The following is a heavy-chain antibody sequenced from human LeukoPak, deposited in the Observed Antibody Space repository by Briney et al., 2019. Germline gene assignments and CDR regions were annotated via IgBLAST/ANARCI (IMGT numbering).Heavy chain of an antibody. Sequence: ASVKVSCKASGYTFTSYGITWVRQAPGQGLEWMGWISTYNGNTNYAQKFQDRVTMTTDTFTSTTYMELRSLRSDDTAVYYCARSSTRVAGDFDLWGRGTLVTVSS. CDR3: ARSSTRVAGDFDL. CDR1: GYTFTSYG. J-gene: IGHJ2*01. V-gene: IGHV1-18*01. CDR2: ISTYNGNT. D-gene: IGHD6-19*01.